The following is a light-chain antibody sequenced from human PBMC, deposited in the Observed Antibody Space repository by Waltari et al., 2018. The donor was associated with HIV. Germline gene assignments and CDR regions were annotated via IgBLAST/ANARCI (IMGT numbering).Light chain of an antibody. CDR1: SSNIGAGYD. V-gene: IGLV1-40*01. J-gene: IGLJ2*01. CDR3: QSYDRTLSVI. Sequence: QSVLTQPPSVSGAPGQRVTISCTGSSSNIGAGYDVHWYQQLPGTAPNLLIYGNSNRPSGVPDRFSGSKSGTSASRAITGLQAEDEADYYCQSYDRTLSVIFGGGTKLTVL. CDR2: GNS.